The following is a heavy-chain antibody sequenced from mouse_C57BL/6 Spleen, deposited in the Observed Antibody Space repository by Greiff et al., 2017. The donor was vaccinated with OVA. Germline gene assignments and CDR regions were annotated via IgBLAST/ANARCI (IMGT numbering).Heavy chain of an antibody. Sequence: EVQRVESGGGLVKPGGSLKLSCAASGFTFSDYGMHWVRQAPEKGLEWVAYISSGSSTIYYADTVKGRFTISRDNAKNTLFLQMTSLRSEDTAMYYCAREITTVVEFYWYFDVWGTGTTVTVSS. CDR2: ISSGSSTI. J-gene: IGHJ1*03. CDR3: AREITTVVEFYWYFDV. V-gene: IGHV5-17*01. CDR1: GFTFSDYG. D-gene: IGHD1-1*01.